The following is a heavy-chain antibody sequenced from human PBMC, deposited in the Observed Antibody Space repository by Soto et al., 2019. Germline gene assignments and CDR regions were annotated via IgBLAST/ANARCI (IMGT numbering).Heavy chain of an antibody. D-gene: IGHD3-16*01. J-gene: IGHJ4*02. V-gene: IGHV3-33*05. Sequence: QVQLVESGGGVVQPGTSLRLSCVGSGFTFRSYVIHWVRQAPGKGLEWVALTSSDGSNNFYGDSVKGRFTISRHNSRNTVELPMDSLTFEDTALYYCARWGTTGGLDVWGQGTLVSVSS. CDR1: GFTFRSYV. CDR3: ARWGTTGGLDV. CDR2: TSSDGSNN.